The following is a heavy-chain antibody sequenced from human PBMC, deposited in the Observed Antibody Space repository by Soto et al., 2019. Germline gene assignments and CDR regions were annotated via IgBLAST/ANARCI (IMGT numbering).Heavy chain of an antibody. J-gene: IGHJ3*01. CDR2: ISGSGGST. CDR3: AKHYCGSGTTCFDAFDF. D-gene: IGHD2-21*01. CDR1: GFTFNIYA. Sequence: EVQLLESGGGLVQPGGSLRLSCAASGFTFNIYAMSWVRQVPGKGLQWVSAISGSGGSTYYPASVQGRFSISRDNSNNPLFLQMSGLRADDTAVYYCAKHYCGSGTTCFDAFDFWGQGTMVTVSS. V-gene: IGHV3-23*01.